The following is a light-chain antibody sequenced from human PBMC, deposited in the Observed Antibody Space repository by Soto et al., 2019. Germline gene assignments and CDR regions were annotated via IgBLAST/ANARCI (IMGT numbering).Light chain of an antibody. CDR1: QSVSGN. J-gene: IGKJ1*01. CDR2: GAS. Sequence: VTTQSPGTLSVSPGERVILYCMASQSVSGNLAWYQQKPGQTPRLLIYGASNRATGIPDRFSGSGSGTDFTLTISRLEPEDFAVYYCQQYGSSGTFGQGTKVDI. CDR3: QQYGSSGT. V-gene: IGKV3-20*01.